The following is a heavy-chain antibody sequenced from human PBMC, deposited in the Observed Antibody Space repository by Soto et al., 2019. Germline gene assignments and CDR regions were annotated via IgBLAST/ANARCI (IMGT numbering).Heavy chain of an antibody. Sequence: ESLKISCKGSGYSFTSYWIGWVRQMPGKGLEWMGIIYPGDSDTRYSPSFQGQVTISADKSISTAYLQWSSLKASDTAMYYYPSHSPIAVAGPGDYYYYGMDVWGQGTTVTVSS. CDR1: GYSFTSYW. D-gene: IGHD6-19*01. CDR3: PSHSPIAVAGPGDYYYYGMDV. V-gene: IGHV5-51*01. CDR2: IYPGDSDT. J-gene: IGHJ6*02.